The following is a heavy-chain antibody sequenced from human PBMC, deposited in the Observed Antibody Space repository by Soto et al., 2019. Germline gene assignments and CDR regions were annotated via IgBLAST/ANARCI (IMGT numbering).Heavy chain of an antibody. V-gene: IGHV1-24*01. J-gene: IGHJ5*02. CDR1: GYTLTELS. CDR3: ATGGWAARQGWFDP. D-gene: IGHD6-6*01. Sequence: GASVKVSCKVSGYTLTELSMHWVRQAPGKGLEWMGGFDPEDGETIYARKFQGRVTMTEDTSTDTAYMELSSLRSEDTAVYYCATGGWAARQGWFDPWGQGTLVTVSS. CDR2: FDPEDGET.